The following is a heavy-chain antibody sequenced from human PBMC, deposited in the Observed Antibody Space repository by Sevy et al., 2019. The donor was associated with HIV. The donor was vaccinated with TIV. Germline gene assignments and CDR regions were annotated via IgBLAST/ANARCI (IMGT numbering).Heavy chain of an antibody. CDR3: TTEYSSSSGYYYYGMDV. CDR2: IKSKTDGGTT. Sequence: GGSLRLSCAASGFTFSNAWMSWVRQAPGKGLEWVGRIKSKTDGGTTDYAARVKGRFTISRDDSKNTLYLQMNSLKTEDTAVYYCTTEYSSSSGYYYYGMDVWGQGTTVTVSS. J-gene: IGHJ6*02. D-gene: IGHD6-6*01. V-gene: IGHV3-15*01. CDR1: GFTFSNAW.